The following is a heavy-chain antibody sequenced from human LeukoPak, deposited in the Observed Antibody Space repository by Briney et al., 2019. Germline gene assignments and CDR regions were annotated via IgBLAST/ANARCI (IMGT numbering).Heavy chain of an antibody. Sequence: GESLKISCQGSGYNFPIYWIGWVRQMPGEGLEWMGIIYPDDSNTIYGPSFQGQVTISADKSINTAYLEWSSLKASDTAIYYCARQGAAGKYYYYYMDVWGKGTTVTVSS. V-gene: IGHV5-51*01. J-gene: IGHJ6*03. CDR3: ARQGAAGKYYYYYMDV. D-gene: IGHD6-13*01. CDR1: GYNFPIYW. CDR2: IYPDDSNT.